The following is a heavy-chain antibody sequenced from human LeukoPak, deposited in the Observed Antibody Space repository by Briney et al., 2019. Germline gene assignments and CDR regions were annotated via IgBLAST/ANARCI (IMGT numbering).Heavy chain of an antibody. D-gene: IGHD5-12*01. CDR3: ARGNSGYDPSRMDV. J-gene: IGHJ6*02. CDR2: INHSGST. CDR1: GGSFSGYY. Sequence: SETLSLTCAVYGGSFSGYYWSWIRQPPGKGLEWIGEINHSGSTNYNPSLKSRDTISVDTSNNQFSLKLSSVTAAGTAVYYCARGNSGYDPSRMDVWGQGTTVTVSS. V-gene: IGHV4-34*01.